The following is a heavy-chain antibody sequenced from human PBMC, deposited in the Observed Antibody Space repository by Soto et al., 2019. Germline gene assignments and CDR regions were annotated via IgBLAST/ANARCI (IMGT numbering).Heavy chain of an antibody. CDR3: KKVLSELVRRYFDT. V-gene: IGHV1-46*01. Sequence: QVQLVQSGAEVKKPGASVRVSCKASGYTFTTYDIHWVRQAPGLGLEWMGIITPGGGITSYAQKFKGRITMTRDTSTSTVYMELSSLRSEDTAMYYCKKVLSELVRRYFDTWGQGTLITVSS. CDR2: ITPGGGIT. CDR1: GYTFTTYD. J-gene: IGHJ4*02. D-gene: IGHD3-10*01.